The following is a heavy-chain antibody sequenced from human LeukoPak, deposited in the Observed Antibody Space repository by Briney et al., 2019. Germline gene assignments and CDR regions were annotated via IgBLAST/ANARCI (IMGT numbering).Heavy chain of an antibody. D-gene: IGHD1-26*01. CDR3: ARNVRGGATYLDF. Sequence: PSETLSLTCTVSAGSISNYFWTWIRQPAGKGLEWIGRIYSSGTTNYNPSLKSRVTMSVDTSKNQFSLKLSSVTAADTAMYYCARNVRGGATYLDFWGQGTLVTVSS. V-gene: IGHV4-4*07. J-gene: IGHJ4*02. CDR2: IYSSGTT. CDR1: AGSISNYF.